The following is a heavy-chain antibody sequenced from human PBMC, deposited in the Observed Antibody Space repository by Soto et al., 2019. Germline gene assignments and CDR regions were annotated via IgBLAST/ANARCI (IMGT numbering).Heavy chain of an antibody. V-gene: IGHV3-23*01. CDR1: GFTFSSYA. Sequence: PGGSLRLSCAASGFTFSSYAMSWVRQAPGKGLEWVSAISGSGGSTYYADSVKGRFTISRDNSKNTLYLQMNSLRAEDTAVYYCANLLGAAPGFDYWGQGTLVTVSS. D-gene: IGHD6-6*01. CDR2: ISGSGGST. CDR3: ANLLGAAPGFDY. J-gene: IGHJ4*02.